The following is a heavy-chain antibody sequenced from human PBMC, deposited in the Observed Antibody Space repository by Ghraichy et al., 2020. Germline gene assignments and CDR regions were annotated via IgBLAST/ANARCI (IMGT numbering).Heavy chain of an antibody. V-gene: IGHV3-15*01. D-gene: IGHD4-17*01. Sequence: GGSLRLSCAASGFTFSNAWMSWVRQAPGKGLEWVGLIKSKTDGGTTDYAAPVKGRFTISRDDSKNTLYLQMNSLKTEDTAVYYCTTEGYGDYGSAFDIWGQGTMVTVSS. J-gene: IGHJ3*02. CDR2: IKSKTDGGTT. CDR1: GFTFSNAW. CDR3: TTEGYGDYGSAFDI.